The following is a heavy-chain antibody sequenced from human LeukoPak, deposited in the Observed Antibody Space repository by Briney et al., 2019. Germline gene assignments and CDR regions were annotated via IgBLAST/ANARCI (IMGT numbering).Heavy chain of an antibody. J-gene: IGHJ3*02. V-gene: IGHV3-15*01. Sequence: GGSLRLSCTVSGLTFCDAWMSWVRQAPGKGLEWVGRIKSKGAGGTTDYAAALKDRFSISRVDLEDTVYLQMNSLKIEDTAVYYCATDSTVTTDGDVFDIWGQGTMVTVSS. CDR3: ATDSTVTTDGDVFDI. D-gene: IGHD4-17*01. CDR1: GLTFCDAW. CDR2: IKSKGAGGTT.